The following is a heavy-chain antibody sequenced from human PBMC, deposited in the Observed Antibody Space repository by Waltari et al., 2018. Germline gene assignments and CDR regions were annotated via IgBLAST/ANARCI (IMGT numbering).Heavy chain of an antibody. CDR1: GYTFTSYA. V-gene: IGHV7-4-1*02. Sequence: QVQLVQSGSELKKPGASVKVSCKASGYTFTSYAMNWVRPAPGQGLEWMGWINTNTGNPTYAQGFTGRFVFSLDTSVSTAYLQISSLKAEDTAVYYCARPPFLNWNDGGNGMDVWGQGTTVTVSS. J-gene: IGHJ6*02. CDR3: ARPPFLNWNDGGNGMDV. CDR2: INTNTGNP. D-gene: IGHD1-20*01.